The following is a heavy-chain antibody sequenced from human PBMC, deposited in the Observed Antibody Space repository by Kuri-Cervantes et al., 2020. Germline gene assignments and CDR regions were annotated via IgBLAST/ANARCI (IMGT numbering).Heavy chain of an antibody. J-gene: IGHJ4*02. D-gene: IGHD5-18*01. Sequence: GESLKISCAASGFTFSSYWMSWVRQAPGKGLEWVAMMKRDGSESYYVDSATGRFTISRDNAKNSLYLQMNSLRAEDTAMYYCARLDTAMGGRAYWGQGTLVTVSS. V-gene: IGHV3-7*01. CDR3: ARLDTAMGGRAY. CDR1: GFTFSSYW. CDR2: MKRDGSES.